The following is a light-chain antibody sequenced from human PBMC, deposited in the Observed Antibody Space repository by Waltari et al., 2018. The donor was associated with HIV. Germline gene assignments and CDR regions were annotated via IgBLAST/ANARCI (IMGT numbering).Light chain of an antibody. CDR1: SSNIGTNT. J-gene: IGLJ1*01. V-gene: IGLV1-44*01. Sequence: QSVLTQPPSASGTPGQKVTISCSGSSSNIGTNTVNWYPRPPGTAPRLLIFTDNLRPSGVPDRFSGSRSGSSASLAISGLQSEDEADYYCAAWDDSLDGSYVFGTGTRVTVL. CDR3: AAWDDSLDGSYV. CDR2: TDN.